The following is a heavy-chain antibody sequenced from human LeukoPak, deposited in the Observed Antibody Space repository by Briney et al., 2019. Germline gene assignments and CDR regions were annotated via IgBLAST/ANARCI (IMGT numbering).Heavy chain of an antibody. D-gene: IGHD2-2*01. CDR3: AKDKAYQLSNGMDV. J-gene: IGHJ6*02. CDR2: ISWNSVSI. Sequence: QTGGSLRLSCTASGFTFDDYAMHWVRQAPGKGLEWVSGISWNSVSIGYADSVKGRFTISRDNAKNSLYLQMNSLKTEDTPLYYCAKDKAYQLSNGMDVWGQGTTVTVSS. V-gene: IGHV3-9*01. CDR1: GFTFDDYA.